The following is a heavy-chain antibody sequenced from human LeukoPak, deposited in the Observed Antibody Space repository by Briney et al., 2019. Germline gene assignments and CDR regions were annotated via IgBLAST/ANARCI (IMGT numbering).Heavy chain of an antibody. CDR1: GFTFSNYA. CDR3: AEEGHDSRGHSVVDFQH. J-gene: IGHJ1*01. Sequence: GGSLRLSCAASGFTFSNYAMSWVRQAPGKGLEWVAVISYDGSNKYYADSVKGRFTISRDNSKNTLHLQMNSLRAEDMAVYYCAEEGHDSRGHSVVDFQHWGQGTLVTVSS. V-gene: IGHV3-30*18. CDR2: ISYDGSNK. D-gene: IGHD3-22*01.